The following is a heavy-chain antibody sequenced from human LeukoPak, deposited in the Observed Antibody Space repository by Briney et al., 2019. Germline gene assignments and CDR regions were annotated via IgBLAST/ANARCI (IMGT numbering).Heavy chain of an antibody. CDR1: GYTFTGYY. CDR2: ISAYNGNT. V-gene: IGHV1-18*04. J-gene: IGHJ4*02. Sequence: ASVKVSCKASGYTFTGYYMHWVRQAPGQGLEWMGWISAYNGNTNYAQKLQGRVTTTTDTSTSTAYMELRSLRSDDTAVYYCARALGGIAAAGTDYWGQGTLVTVSS. CDR3: ARALGGIAAAGTDY. D-gene: IGHD6-13*01.